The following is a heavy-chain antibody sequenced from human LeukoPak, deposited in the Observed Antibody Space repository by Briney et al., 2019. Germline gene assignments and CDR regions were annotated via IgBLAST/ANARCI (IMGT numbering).Heavy chain of an antibody. D-gene: IGHD3-22*01. CDR2: ISSSSSTI. Sequence: GGSLRLSCAASGFTFSSYSMNWVRQAPGKGLEWVSYISSSSSTIYYADSVKGRFTISRDNAKNSLYLQLNSLRAEDTAVYYCARDRHSSVDYWGQGTLVTVSS. J-gene: IGHJ4*02. CDR3: ARDRHSSVDY. V-gene: IGHV3-48*01. CDR1: GFTFSSYS.